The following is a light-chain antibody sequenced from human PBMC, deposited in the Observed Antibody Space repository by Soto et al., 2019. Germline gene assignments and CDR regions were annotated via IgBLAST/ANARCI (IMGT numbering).Light chain of an antibody. Sequence: EIVLTQSPATLSLSPGERATLSCRASQSVSSYLAWYQQKPGQAPRLLIYDASNRATGIPARFSGSGSGTDFILTIISLEPEDFAVYYCQQSSNWPPCTFGPGTKLEIK. J-gene: IGKJ2*02. CDR2: DAS. V-gene: IGKV3-11*01. CDR3: QQSSNWPPCT. CDR1: QSVSSY.